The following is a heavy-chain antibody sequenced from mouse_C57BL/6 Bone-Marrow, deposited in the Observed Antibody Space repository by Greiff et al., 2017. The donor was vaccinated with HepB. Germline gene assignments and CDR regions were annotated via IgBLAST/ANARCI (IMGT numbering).Heavy chain of an antibody. CDR3: ARSRSYYGI. V-gene: IGHV1-54*01. J-gene: IGHJ2*01. CDR1: GYAFTNYL. Sequence: QVQLQQSGAELVRPGTSVKVSCKASGYAFTNYLIEWVKQRPGQGLEWIGVINPGSGGTNYNEKFKGKATLTADKSASTAYMQLSSLTSEDSAVYFCARSRSYYGIWGQGTTLTVSS. D-gene: IGHD2-1*01. CDR2: INPGSGGT.